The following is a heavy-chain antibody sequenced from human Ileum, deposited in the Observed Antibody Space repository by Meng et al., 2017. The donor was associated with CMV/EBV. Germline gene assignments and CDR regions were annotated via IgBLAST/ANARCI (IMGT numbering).Heavy chain of an antibody. CDR2: INHSGST. CDR3: ARGVAGGPFDY. J-gene: IGHJ4*02. V-gene: IGHV4-34*01. Sequence: QVQLQQWGGGLLKASETLSLTCAVYGGSFSGYYWSWFRQPPGKGLEWIGEINHSGSTNYNPSLKSRVTISVDTSKNQFFLKLSSVTAADTAVYYCARGVAGGPFDYWGQGTLVTVSS. CDR1: GGSFSGYY. D-gene: IGHD2-15*01.